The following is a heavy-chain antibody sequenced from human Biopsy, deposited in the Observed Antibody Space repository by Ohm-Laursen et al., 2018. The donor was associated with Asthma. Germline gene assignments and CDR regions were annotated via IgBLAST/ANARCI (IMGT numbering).Heavy chain of an antibody. CDR2: IDPNSGGT. D-gene: IGHD3-16*01. Sequence: AAVKGSCKASGYPFTDYYVHWVRQAPGQGLEWMGRIDPNSGGTNYAQKFLGRVTMTRDTSVNTAFMVLSRLRSDDTAVYYCARIKIRIGAGTDRYFDLWGRGTLVTVSS. J-gene: IGHJ2*01. CDR1: GYPFTDYY. V-gene: IGHV1-2*06. CDR3: ARIKIRIGAGTDRYFDL.